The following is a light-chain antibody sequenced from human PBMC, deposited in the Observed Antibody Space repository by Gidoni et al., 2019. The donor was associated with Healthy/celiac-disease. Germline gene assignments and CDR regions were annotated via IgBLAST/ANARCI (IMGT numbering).Light chain of an antibody. CDR1: QDIRNY. CDR2: DAS. Sequence: DIQMTQSPSSLSASVGDRVTITCQASQDIRNYLNWYQQKPGKAPKLLIYDASNLEKGVPSRFSGSGSGTDFTFTISSLQPEDIATYYCQQYDNPARTFGGGTKVEIK. J-gene: IGKJ4*01. V-gene: IGKV1-33*01. CDR3: QQYDNPART.